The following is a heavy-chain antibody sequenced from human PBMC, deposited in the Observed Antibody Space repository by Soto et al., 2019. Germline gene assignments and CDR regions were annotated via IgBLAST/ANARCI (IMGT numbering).Heavy chain of an antibody. CDR2: INPSGGST. CDR1: GGTFSSYA. Sequence: ASVKVSCKASGGTFSSYAISWVRQAPGQGLEWMGIINPSGGSTSYAQKFQGRVTMTRDTSTSTVYMELSSLRSEDTAVYYCARDYYGSGRDDAFDIWGQGTMVTVSS. CDR3: ARDYYGSGRDDAFDI. V-gene: IGHV1-46*01. J-gene: IGHJ3*02. D-gene: IGHD3-10*01.